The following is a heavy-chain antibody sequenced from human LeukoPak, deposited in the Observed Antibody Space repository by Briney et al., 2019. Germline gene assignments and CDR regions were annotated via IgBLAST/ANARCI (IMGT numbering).Heavy chain of an antibody. CDR2: INPKSGGT. Sequence: ASVKVSCKASGYTFIDYHIHWVRQAPGQGLEWMGWINPKSGGTKYAQKFQGRVTMTRDTSISTAYMDLSRLRSDDTAVYYCARVWDGSGNDAFDIWGQGQWSPSLQ. V-gene: IGHV1-2*02. J-gene: IGHJ3*02. D-gene: IGHD3-10*01. CDR3: ARVWDGSGNDAFDI. CDR1: GYTFIDYH.